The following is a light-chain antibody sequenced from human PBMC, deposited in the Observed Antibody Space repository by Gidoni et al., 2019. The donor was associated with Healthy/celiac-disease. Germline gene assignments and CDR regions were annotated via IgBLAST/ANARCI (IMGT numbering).Light chain of an antibody. Sequence: QSALTQPASVSGSPRQSITISCTGTSSDVGGYNYVSWYQQLPGKAPKLMIYDVSNRPSGVSNRFSGSKSGNTASLTISGLQAEDEADYYCSSYTSSSTLRVFGGGTKLTV. V-gene: IGLV2-14*01. CDR3: SSYTSSSTLRV. CDR2: DVS. CDR1: SSDVGGYNY. J-gene: IGLJ3*02.